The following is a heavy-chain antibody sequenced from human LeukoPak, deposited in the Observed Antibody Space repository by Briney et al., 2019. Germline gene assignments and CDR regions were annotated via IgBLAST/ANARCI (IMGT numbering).Heavy chain of an antibody. CDR1: GGSISSYY. D-gene: IGHD3-3*01. J-gene: IGHJ4*02. CDR3: ARVDDFWSGYLDY. CDR2: IYYSGGT. Sequence: PSETLSLTCTVSGGSISSYYWSWIRQPPGKGPEWIGYIYYSGGTNYNPSLKSRVTISVDTSKNQFSLKLSSVTAADTAVYYCARVDDFWSGYLDYWGQGTLVTVSS. V-gene: IGHV4-59*01.